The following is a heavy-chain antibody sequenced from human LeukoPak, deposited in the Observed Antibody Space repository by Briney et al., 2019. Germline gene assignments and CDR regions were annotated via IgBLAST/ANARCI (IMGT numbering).Heavy chain of an antibody. D-gene: IGHD3-10*01. CDR3: ARYYTSGVYFDY. V-gene: IGHV4-30-4*01. J-gene: IGHJ4*02. CDR1: GGSMSSGDYH. Sequence: SQTLSLTCTVSGGSMSSGDYHWSWIRQPPGKGLEWIGYIYYSGSTYYNPSLKSRVTISLDSSKNQFSLKLSSVTAADTAVYSCARYYTSGVYFDYWGQGTLVTVSS. CDR2: IYYSGST.